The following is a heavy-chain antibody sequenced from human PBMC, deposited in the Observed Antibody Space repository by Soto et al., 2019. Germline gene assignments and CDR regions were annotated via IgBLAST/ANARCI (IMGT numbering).Heavy chain of an antibody. CDR1: GGSISSSGYY. CDR3: AKDGSGTYLNWFDP. D-gene: IGHD3-10*01. V-gene: IGHV4-39*07. CDR2: INHSGST. Sequence: PSETLSLTCTVSGGSISSSGYYWGWIRQPPGKGLEWIGEINHSGSTNYNPSLKSRVTISVDTSKNQFSLKLTSLTAADTAVYYCAKDGSGTYLNWFDPWGQGTLVTSPQ. J-gene: IGHJ5*02.